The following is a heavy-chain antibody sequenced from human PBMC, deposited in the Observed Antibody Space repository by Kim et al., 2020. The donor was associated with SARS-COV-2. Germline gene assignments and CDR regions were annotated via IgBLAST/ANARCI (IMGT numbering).Heavy chain of an antibody. CDR3: ARRAAGTYYFYS. CDR2: IYTSGST. CDR1: GGSISSYY. V-gene: IGHV4-4*07. J-gene: IGHJ4*02. D-gene: IGHD6-13*01. Sequence: SETLSLTCTVSGGSISSYYWSWIRQPAGNGLEWIGHIYTSGSTKYNPSLKSRVTMSVDTSKNQFSLKLSSVTAADTAVYFCARRAAGTYYFYSLGQGTL.